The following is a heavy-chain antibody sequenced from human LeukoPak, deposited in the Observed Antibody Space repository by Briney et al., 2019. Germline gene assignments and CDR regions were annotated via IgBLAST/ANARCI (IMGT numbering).Heavy chain of an antibody. Sequence: GGSLRLSCAASGFTFSSYWMSWVRQAPGKGLEWVANIKQDGSEKYYVGSVKGRFTISRDNAKNSLYLQMNSLRAEDTAVYYCARAGTATTYDFWSGYYVYDAFDIWGQGTMVTVSS. D-gene: IGHD3-3*01. J-gene: IGHJ3*02. CDR3: ARAGTATTYDFWSGYYVYDAFDI. CDR1: GFTFSSYW. CDR2: IKQDGSEK. V-gene: IGHV3-7*01.